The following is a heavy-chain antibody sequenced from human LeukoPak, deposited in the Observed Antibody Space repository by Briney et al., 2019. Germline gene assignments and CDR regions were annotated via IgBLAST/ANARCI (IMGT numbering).Heavy chain of an antibody. CDR3: ARGGDPVNYYAEYFQH. J-gene: IGHJ1*01. CDR2: IKQDGSEK. D-gene: IGHD2-21*02. CDR1: GFTVSSSW. V-gene: IGHV3-7*02. Sequence: GRSLRLSCGASGFTVSSSWMTWVRQAPGKGLEWVASIKQDGSEKWYVDSVKGRFTISRDNAENSLDLQMNSLRVEDTAVYFCARGGDPVNYYAEYFQHWGQGTLVTVS.